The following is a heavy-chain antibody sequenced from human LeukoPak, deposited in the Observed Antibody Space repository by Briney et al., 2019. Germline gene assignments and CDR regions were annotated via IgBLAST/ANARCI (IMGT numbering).Heavy chain of an antibody. Sequence: GGSLRLSCAASGFTFDDYAMHWVRQAPGKGLEWVSGISWNSGSIGYADSVKGRYTISRDNAKNSLYLQMNSLRAEDTALYYCAKARGDILTGSSYFDYWGQGTLVTVSS. J-gene: IGHJ4*02. CDR1: GFTFDDYA. V-gene: IGHV3-9*01. CDR2: ISWNSGSI. CDR3: AKARGDILTGSSYFDY. D-gene: IGHD3-9*01.